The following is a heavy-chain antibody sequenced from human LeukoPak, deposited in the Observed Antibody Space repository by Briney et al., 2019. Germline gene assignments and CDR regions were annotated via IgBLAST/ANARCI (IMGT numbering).Heavy chain of an antibody. Sequence: SETLSLTCTVSGGSISSSSYYWGWIRQPPVKGLEWIGSIYYSGSTYYNPSLKSRVTISVDTSKNQFSLKLSSVTAADTAVYYCASRSNYYYYYYMDVWGKGITVTVSS. J-gene: IGHJ6*03. CDR1: GGSISSSSYY. CDR3: ASRSNYYYYYYMDV. D-gene: IGHD4-11*01. CDR2: IYYSGST. V-gene: IGHV4-39*07.